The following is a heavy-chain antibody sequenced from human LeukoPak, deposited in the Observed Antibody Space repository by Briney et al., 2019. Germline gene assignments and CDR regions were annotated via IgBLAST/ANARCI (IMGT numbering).Heavy chain of an antibody. CDR1: GYTFTSYY. D-gene: IGHD3-10*01. CDR3: AKLGFYYGSGSYLSDALDI. CDR2: INPSGGST. V-gene: IGHV1-46*01. J-gene: IGHJ3*02. Sequence: GASVKVSCKASGYTFTSYYMHWVRQAPGQGLEWMGIINPSGGSTSYAQKFQGRVTMTRDTSTSTVYMELSSLRSEDTAVYYCAKLGFYYGSGSYLSDALDIWGQGTMVTVSS.